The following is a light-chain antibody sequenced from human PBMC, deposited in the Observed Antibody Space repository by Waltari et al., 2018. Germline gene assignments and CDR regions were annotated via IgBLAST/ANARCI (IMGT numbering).Light chain of an antibody. V-gene: IGKV3-15*01. CDR3: QQYNTWPPST. J-gene: IGKJ2*02. Sequence: IVMTQSPAALSVSPGERATLSCRASQSISNNLAWYQHKPGQPPMLLISGASTRATGVPARFSGSGSGTEFTLTISSLQSEDSAIYFCQQYNTWPPSTFGQGTKLEIK. CDR2: GAS. CDR1: QSISNN.